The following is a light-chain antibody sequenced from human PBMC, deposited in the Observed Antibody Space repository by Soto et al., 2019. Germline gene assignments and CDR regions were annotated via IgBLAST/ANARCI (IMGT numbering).Light chain of an antibody. CDR3: QHRYNWPLT. CDR2: DAS. J-gene: IGKJ4*01. V-gene: IGKV3-11*01. CDR1: QDSNTY. Sequence: EVVLTQSPVTLSLSPGEKATLSCRASQDSNTYLGWYQQKPGQPPRLLMYDASNRASGVPARFGGSGPGTDITLTIDTLEPEDFAIYYCQHRYNWPLTLGAGTRVEIK.